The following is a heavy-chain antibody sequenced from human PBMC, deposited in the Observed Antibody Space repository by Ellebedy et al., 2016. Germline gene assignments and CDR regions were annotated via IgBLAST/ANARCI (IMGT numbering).Heavy chain of an antibody. CDR3: ARATRRGSGSIRAYYYYGMDV. D-gene: IGHD3-10*01. CDR2: INHSGST. Sequence: GSLRLXXTVSGGSISSYYWSWIRQPPGKGLEWIGEINHSGSTNYNPSLKSRVTISVDTSKNQFSLKLSSVTAADTAVYYCARATRRGSGSIRAYYYYGMDVWGQGTTVTVSS. J-gene: IGHJ6*02. V-gene: IGHV4-34*01. CDR1: GGSISSYY.